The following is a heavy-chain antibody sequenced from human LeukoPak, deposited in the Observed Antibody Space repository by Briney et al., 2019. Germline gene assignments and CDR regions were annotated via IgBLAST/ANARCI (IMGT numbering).Heavy chain of an antibody. Sequence: SGGSLRLSCAASGFTFSSYVMSWVRQAPGKGLEWVSAISGSGGGTYYADSVKGRFTISRDNSKNTLYLQMNSLRAEDRAVYYCAPGRLLLATGTVDYWGQGTLVTVSS. CDR3: APGRLLLATGTVDY. CDR2: ISGSGGGT. J-gene: IGHJ4*02. D-gene: IGHD1-1*01. V-gene: IGHV3-23*01. CDR1: GFTFSSYV.